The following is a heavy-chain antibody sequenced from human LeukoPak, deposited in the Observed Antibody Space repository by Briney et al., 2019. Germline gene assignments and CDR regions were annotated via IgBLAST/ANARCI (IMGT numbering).Heavy chain of an antibody. D-gene: IGHD2-8*01. J-gene: IGHJ4*02. CDR3: ARGRSNGWFY. V-gene: IGHV4-34*01. CDR2: INHSGST. Sequence: GTLSLTCAVYGGSFSGYYWSWIRQPPGKGLEWIGEINHSGSTNYNPSLKSRVTISVDTSKNQFSLKLSSVTAADTAVYYCARGRSNGWFYWGQGTLVTVSS. CDR1: GGSFSGYY.